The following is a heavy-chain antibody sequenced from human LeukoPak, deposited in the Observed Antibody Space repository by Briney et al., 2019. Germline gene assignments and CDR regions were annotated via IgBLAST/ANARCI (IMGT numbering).Heavy chain of an antibody. Sequence: ASVKVSCKASGYTFTTHPMNWVRQAPGQGLEWMGIINPSGDNTNYAQKFQGRVTMTRDMSTTTVYMELSSLRSEDTAVYYCARGPHRRTYDRDNWFDPWGQGTLVTVSS. J-gene: IGHJ5*02. D-gene: IGHD3-3*01. CDR3: ARGPHRRTYDRDNWFDP. CDR1: GYTFTTHP. V-gene: IGHV1-46*01. CDR2: INPSGDNT.